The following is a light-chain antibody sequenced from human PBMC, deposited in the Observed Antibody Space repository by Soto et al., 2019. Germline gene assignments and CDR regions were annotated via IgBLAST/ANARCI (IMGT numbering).Light chain of an antibody. CDR1: QNIGTY. CDR2: AAS. J-gene: IGKJ5*01. Sequence: DVQMTQFPSSLSASVGDRVTITCRASQNIGTYVNWYQHKPGKAPKLLLYAASTLQSAVPSRFSGRGSGTDFTLTISRLKSEDLATYYCQQSYSTTSITFGRGTLLEL. CDR3: QQSYSTTSIT. V-gene: IGKV1-39*01.